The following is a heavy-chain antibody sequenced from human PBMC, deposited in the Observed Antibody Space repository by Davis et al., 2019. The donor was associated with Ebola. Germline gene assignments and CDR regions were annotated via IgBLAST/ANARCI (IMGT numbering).Heavy chain of an antibody. V-gene: IGHV1-2*02. J-gene: IGHJ4*02. D-gene: IGHD2-2*01. CDR3: ARPDCGSTTCLFDS. Sequence: ASVKVSCKASGYTFTGYFIHWVRQAPGQGLEWMGSINPNSGGTHYAQKFQGRVTMTRDTSISTAHMEMSRLRSDDTAVYYCARPDCGSTTCLFDSGGQGTLVTVSS. CDR1: GYTFTGYF. CDR2: INPNSGGT.